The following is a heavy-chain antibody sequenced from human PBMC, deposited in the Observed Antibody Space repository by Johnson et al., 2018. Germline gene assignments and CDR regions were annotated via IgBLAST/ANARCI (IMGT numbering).Heavy chain of an antibody. V-gene: IGHV3-13*01. D-gene: IGHD2-15*01. CDR3: ARRLSYYGMDL. CDR2: ILTSGDT. Sequence: QLVQSGGGLVQPGGSLRLSCAASGFTFSNYEVYWVRQAARKGLEWVSLILTSGDTYYADSVQGRFTISRENARNSSYLHMNNLRAGDTAVYYCARRLSYYGMDLWGQGTTVTVSS. CDR1: GFTFSNYE. J-gene: IGHJ6*02.